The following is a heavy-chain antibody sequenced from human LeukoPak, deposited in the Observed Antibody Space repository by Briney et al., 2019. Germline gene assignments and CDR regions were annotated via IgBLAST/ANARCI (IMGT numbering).Heavy chain of an antibody. D-gene: IGHD3-10*01. CDR2: IKQDGSEK. V-gene: IGHV3-7*01. Sequence: GGSLRLSCAASGFTFSSYSMNWVRQAPGKGLEWVANIKQDGSEKYYVDSVKGRFTISRDNAKNSLYLQMNSLRAEDTAVYFCARPYYYSSGSLYYWGQGTLVTVSS. J-gene: IGHJ4*02. CDR1: GFTFSSYS. CDR3: ARPYYYSSGSLYY.